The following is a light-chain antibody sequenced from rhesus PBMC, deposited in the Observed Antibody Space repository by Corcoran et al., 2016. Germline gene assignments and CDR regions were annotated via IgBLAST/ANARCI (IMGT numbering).Light chain of an antibody. Sequence: DIVMTQSPDSLAVSLGERVTINCKSSQSLLYSSNNKNYLAWYQQKPGQAPKLLIYWASTRESGVPNRFSGSGSGTDFSLTIGGLQAEDVAVYYCQQYYTTPYSFGQGTKVEIK. CDR1: QSLLYSSNNKNY. CDR2: WAS. V-gene: IGKV4-1*01. CDR3: QQYYTTPYS. J-gene: IGKJ2*01.